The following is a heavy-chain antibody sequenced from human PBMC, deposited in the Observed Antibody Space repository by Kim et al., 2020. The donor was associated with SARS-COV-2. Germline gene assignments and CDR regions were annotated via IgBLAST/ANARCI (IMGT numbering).Heavy chain of an antibody. D-gene: IGHD2-15*01. CDR2: IYSGGST. J-gene: IGHJ6*02. CDR3: ARDLGYCSGGSCPDRTSPYGMDV. CDR1: GFTVSSNY. V-gene: IGHV3-53*01. Sequence: GGSLRLSCAASGFTVSSNYMSWVRQAPGKGLEWVSVIYSGGSTYYADSVKGRFTISRDNSKNTLYLQMNSLRAEDTAVYYCARDLGYCSGGSCPDRTSPYGMDVWGQGTTVTVSS.